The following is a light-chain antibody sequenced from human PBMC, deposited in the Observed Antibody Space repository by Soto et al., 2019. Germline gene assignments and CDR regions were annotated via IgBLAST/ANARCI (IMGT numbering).Light chain of an antibody. CDR3: QQYGSSLTWT. J-gene: IGKJ1*01. Sequence: EIVMTHSPATLSVSPGERATLSCSSSQSISSSLAWYQQKPGQAPRLLIYGASTRATGLPARFSGSGSGTEFTLTISGLEPEDFAVYYCQQYGSSLTWTFGQGTKVDIK. CDR1: QSISSS. V-gene: IGKV3-15*01. CDR2: GAS.